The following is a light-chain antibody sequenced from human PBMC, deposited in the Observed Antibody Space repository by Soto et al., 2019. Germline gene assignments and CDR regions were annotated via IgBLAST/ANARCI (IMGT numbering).Light chain of an antibody. Sequence: EIVMTQSPATLSVSPGERVTLSCRASQSVSSDLAWYQYKPGQAPRLLLYGASTRATGTPARLSGSGSGTEFSLSISSLQSEDFAVYYCLQYNDWPPKQYTFGQGTKLEIK. CDR2: GAS. J-gene: IGKJ2*01. CDR1: QSVSSD. CDR3: LQYNDWPPKQYT. V-gene: IGKV3-15*01.